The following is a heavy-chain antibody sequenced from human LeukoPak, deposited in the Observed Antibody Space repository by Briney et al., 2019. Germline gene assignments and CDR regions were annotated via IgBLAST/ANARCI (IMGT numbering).Heavy chain of an antibody. J-gene: IGHJ4*02. Sequence: GNSPRLSCAASGFTFSSYGMHWVRQAPGKGLQWVASFWFDGSNKQYADFVKGRFTISRDNSNNTLYLDMIGLRAEDSAVFYCAREGGGICSGFSCPGVDYWGQGTLVIVSS. CDR3: AREGGGICSGFSCPGVDY. CDR1: GFTFSSYG. D-gene: IGHD2-15*01. V-gene: IGHV3-33*01. CDR2: FWFDGSNK.